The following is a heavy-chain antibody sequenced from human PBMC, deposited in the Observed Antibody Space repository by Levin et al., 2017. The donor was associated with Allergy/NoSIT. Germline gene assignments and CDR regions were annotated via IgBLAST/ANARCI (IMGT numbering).Heavy chain of an antibody. D-gene: IGHD1-26*01. CDR2: INHSGST. V-gene: IGHV4-34*01. CDR3: ARGPRRGAGVGIDY. Sequence: SQTLSLTCAVYGGSFSGYYWSWIRQPPGKGLEWIGEINHSGSTNYNPSLKRRVTISVDTSKNQFPLKLSSVTAADTAVYYCARGPRRGAGVGIDYWGQGTLVTVSS. CDR1: GGSFSGYY. J-gene: IGHJ4*02.